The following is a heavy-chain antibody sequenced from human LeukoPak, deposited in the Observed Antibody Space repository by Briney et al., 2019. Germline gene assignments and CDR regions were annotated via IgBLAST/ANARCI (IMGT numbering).Heavy chain of an antibody. Sequence: GGSLRLSCAASGFTFSSYAMSWVRQAPGKGLEWVSAISGSGGSTYYADSVKGRFTISRDNSKNTLYMQMNSLRAEDTAVYYCAKKASIFGGYELLDYWGQGTLVTVSS. V-gene: IGHV3-23*01. CDR2: ISGSGGST. J-gene: IGHJ4*02. CDR1: GFTFSSYA. D-gene: IGHD5-12*01. CDR3: AKKASIFGGYELLDY.